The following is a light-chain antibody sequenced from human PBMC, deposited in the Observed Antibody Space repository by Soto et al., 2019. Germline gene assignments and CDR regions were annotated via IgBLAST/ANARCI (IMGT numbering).Light chain of an antibody. CDR2: DTS. CDR1: QSVSSS. CDR3: QQYIDWPPGT. Sequence: EIVVTQSPAPLSVSPGERVPLSCRPSQSVSSSLAWYQQRPGQAPRLLIYDTSTRAAGISARFSGSGSGTEFTLTISSLQSEDFAVYYCQQYIDWPPGTFGQGTAVEIK. J-gene: IGKJ1*01. V-gene: IGKV3-15*01.